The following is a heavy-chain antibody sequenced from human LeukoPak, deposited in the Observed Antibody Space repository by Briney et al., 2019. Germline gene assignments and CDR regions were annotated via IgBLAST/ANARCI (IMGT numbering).Heavy chain of an antibody. V-gene: IGHV1-8*02. Sequence: ASVKVSCKASGYSFTSYYMHWVRQAPGQGLEWMGWMNPNSGNTGYAQKFQGRVTMTRNTSISTAYMELSSLRSEDTAVYYCARGTGIVLLDYWGQGTLVTVSS. CDR2: MNPNSGNT. D-gene: IGHD1-26*01. CDR1: GYSFTSYY. J-gene: IGHJ4*02. CDR3: ARGTGIVLLDY.